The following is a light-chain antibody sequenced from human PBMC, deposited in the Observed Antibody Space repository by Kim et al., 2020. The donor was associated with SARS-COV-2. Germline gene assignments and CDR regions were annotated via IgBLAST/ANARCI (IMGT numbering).Light chain of an antibody. CDR2: GAS. V-gene: IGKV3-20*01. J-gene: IGKJ1*01. Sequence: EIVLTQSPGTLSLSPGDRATLSCRASQSVSSSYLAWYQQKPGQAPRLLIYGASSRATGIPDRFSGSGSGTDFTLTVSRLDPEDFAVYYCQQYGSSPQTFGQGTKVDIK. CDR1: QSVSSSY. CDR3: QQYGSSPQT.